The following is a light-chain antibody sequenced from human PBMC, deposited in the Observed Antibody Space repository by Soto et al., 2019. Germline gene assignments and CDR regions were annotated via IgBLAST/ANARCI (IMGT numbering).Light chain of an antibody. V-gene: IGKV1-39*01. CDR2: AAS. Sequence: DIQMTQSPSSLSASVGDRVTITCRASQSISRYLNWYQHRPGQAPKLLINAASNLRSGVPSRFSGSGSGTDFTLTITSLQPEDIATYFCQQYENLPRFIFGPGTKVDIK. J-gene: IGKJ3*01. CDR1: QSISRY. CDR3: QQYENLPRFI.